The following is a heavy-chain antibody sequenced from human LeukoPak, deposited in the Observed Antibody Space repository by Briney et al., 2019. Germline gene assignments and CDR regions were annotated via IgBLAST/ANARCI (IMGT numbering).Heavy chain of an antibody. Sequence: PSETLSLTCTVSGGSISSYYWSWIRQPPGKGLEWIGYIYYSGSTNYNPSLKSRVTISVDTSKNQFSLKLNSVTAADTAVYYCATRPTPPYYYYYMDVWGKGTTVTVSS. V-gene: IGHV4-59*12. CDR3: ATRPTPPYYYYYMDV. D-gene: IGHD4-23*01. CDR1: GGSISSYY. J-gene: IGHJ6*03. CDR2: IYYSGST.